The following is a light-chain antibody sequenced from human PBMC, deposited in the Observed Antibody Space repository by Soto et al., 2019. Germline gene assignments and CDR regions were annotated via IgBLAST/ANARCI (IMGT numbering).Light chain of an antibody. CDR1: QTISSN. Sequence: EIVMTQSPATLSVSPGDRATLSCRASQTISSNLAWYQQKPGQAPRLLIHSASTRATGIPARFSGSGSGTEFTLPISSLQSEDFAVYYCQQYHNWPWTFGQGTEVEIK. CDR3: QQYHNWPWT. CDR2: SAS. V-gene: IGKV3-15*01. J-gene: IGKJ1*01.